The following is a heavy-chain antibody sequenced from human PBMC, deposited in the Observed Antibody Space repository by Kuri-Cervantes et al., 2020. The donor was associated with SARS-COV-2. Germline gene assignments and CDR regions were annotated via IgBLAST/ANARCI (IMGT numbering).Heavy chain of an antibody. CDR3: ASVLWLTTKVVNWFDP. D-gene: IGHD5-18*01. Sequence: ASVKVSCKASGYTFTSYYMHWVRQAPGQGLEWMGIINPSGGSTSYAQKFQGRVTITADKSTSTAYMELSSLRSEDTAVYYCASVLWLTTKVVNWFDPWGQGTTVTVSS. CDR2: INPSGGST. CDR1: GYTFTSYY. J-gene: IGHJ5*01. V-gene: IGHV1-46*01.